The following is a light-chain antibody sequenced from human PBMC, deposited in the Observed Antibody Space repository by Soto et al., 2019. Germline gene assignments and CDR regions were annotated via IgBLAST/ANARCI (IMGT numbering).Light chain of an antibody. V-gene: IGLV2-14*01. CDR3: SSYTTTSALVV. Sequence: QSVLTQPASVSGSPGQSITISCTATSSDIGGYNFVSWYRQHPGKAPKLIIFDVSDRPSGVSNRFSGSKSGHTASLTISGLQAEDEADYYCSSYTTTSALVVFGGGTQLTVL. CDR1: SSDIGGYNF. J-gene: IGLJ7*01. CDR2: DVS.